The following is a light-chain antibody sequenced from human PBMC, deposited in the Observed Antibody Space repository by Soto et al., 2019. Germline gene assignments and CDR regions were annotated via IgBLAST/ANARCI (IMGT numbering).Light chain of an antibody. CDR2: GAS. V-gene: IGKV3-20*01. J-gene: IGKJ4*01. CDR1: QSVSSSY. Sequence: EIVLTQSPGTLSLSPGERATLSCRAIQSVSSSYLAWYQQKPGQAPRLLIYGASSRATGIPDRFSGSWSGTDFTLTISRLEPEDFAVYYCQQYGSSPLLTFGGGTKVEIK. CDR3: QQYGSSPLLT.